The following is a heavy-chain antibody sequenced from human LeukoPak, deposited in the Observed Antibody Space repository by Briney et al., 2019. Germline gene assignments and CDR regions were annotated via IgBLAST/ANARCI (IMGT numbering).Heavy chain of an antibody. J-gene: IGHJ6*03. CDR3: ARSGGPVYYYYMDV. CDR2: IIPIFGTA. V-gene: IGHV1-69*13. Sequence: GASVKVSCKASGGTFSSYAISWVRQAPGQGLEWMGGIIPIFGTANYAQKFQGRVTITADESTSTAYMELSSLRSEDTAVYYCARSGGPVYYYYMDVWGKGTTVTISS. D-gene: IGHD3-10*01. CDR1: GGTFSSYA.